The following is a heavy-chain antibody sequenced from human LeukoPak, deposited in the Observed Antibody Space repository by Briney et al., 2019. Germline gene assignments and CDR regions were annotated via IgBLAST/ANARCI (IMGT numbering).Heavy chain of an antibody. V-gene: IGHV4-4*02. CDR1: GGSISSVNL. J-gene: IGHJ4*02. D-gene: IGHD6-19*01. Sequence: PSETLSLTCAVSGGSISSVNLWSWVRQPPGKGLEWVEEMYLSGTTTYNPSLKSRVTISIDKSKNQFSLSLRSVTAADTAVYYCAGLVGRYSTGMYYYFDYWGPGTLVTVSS. CDR2: MYLSGTT. CDR3: AGLVGRYSTGMYYYFDY.